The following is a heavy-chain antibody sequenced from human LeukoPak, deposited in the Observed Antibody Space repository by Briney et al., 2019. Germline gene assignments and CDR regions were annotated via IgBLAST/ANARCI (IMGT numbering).Heavy chain of an antibody. J-gene: IGHJ4*02. CDR2: ITNSGYDT. V-gene: IGHV3-23*01. CDR1: GYPFSTYG. D-gene: IGHD3/OR15-3a*01. Sequence: GGSLTLSCAASGYPFSTYGMSWVRQAPGKGLEWVSSITNSGYDTYYGDSVKGRFTISRDNSKNTLYLQMNSLRVEDTAVYFCAKAHRGFDDFWTGYDYWGQGTLVTVSS. CDR3: AKAHRGFDDFWTGYDY.